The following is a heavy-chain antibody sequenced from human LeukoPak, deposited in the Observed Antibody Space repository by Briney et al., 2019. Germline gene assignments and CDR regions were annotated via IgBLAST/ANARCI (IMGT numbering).Heavy chain of an antibody. CDR3: AKGRALEVVAAFNY. D-gene: IGHD2-15*01. V-gene: IGHV3-23*01. CDR1: GFTFSSYA. Sequence: GGSLRLSCAASGFTFSSYAMGWVRQAPGKGLEWVSAISGSGANTYYADSVKGRFTISRDNSKNTLSLQMNTLKTDDTAVYYCAKGRALEVVAAFNYWGQGTVVTVSS. J-gene: IGHJ4*02. CDR2: ISGSGANT.